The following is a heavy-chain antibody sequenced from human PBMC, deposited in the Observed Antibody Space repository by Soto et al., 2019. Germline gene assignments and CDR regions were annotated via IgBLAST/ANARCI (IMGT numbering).Heavy chain of an antibody. Sequence: SETLSLTCTVSGGSISSSSYYWGWIRQPPGKGLEWIGSIYYSGSTYYNPSLKSRVTISVDTSKNQFSLKLSSVTAADTAVYYCARRAYSSSCWFDPWGQGTLVTVSS. CDR2: IYYSGST. CDR1: GGSISSSSYY. D-gene: IGHD6-13*01. CDR3: ARRAYSSSCWFDP. V-gene: IGHV4-39*01. J-gene: IGHJ5*02.